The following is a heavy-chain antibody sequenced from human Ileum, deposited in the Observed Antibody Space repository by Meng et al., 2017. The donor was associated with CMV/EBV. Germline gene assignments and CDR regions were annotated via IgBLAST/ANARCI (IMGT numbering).Heavy chain of an antibody. V-gene: IGHV1-2*06. J-gene: IGHJ1*01. D-gene: IGHD1-26*01. CDR3: ARDIIPAGYTGSFLDE. CDR1: GFVFKDYF. CDR2: SHPRPQDN. Sequence: ASVKVSCKTSGFVFKDYFLHWVRQAHGQPLEWIGRSHPRPQDNTYAQKFAGRVFMTKDTSIDTAYMDFTGLPADDTAIYYCARDIIPAGYTGSFLDEWGRGTPVTVSS.